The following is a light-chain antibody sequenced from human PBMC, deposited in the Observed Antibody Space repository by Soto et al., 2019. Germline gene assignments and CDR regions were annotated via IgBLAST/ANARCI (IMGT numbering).Light chain of an antibody. Sequence: EIVLTQHPATLSLSPGERATLSCRASQSVSSNHLAWYQQKPGQAPRLLIYDASSRATGIPDRFNVGGSWTDFTLTYCSLQPEDFVTNYCQQLNSYSFTFGQGTRLEIK. CDR3: QQLNSYSFT. V-gene: IGKV3D-20*02. CDR2: DAS. CDR1: QSVSSNH. J-gene: IGKJ5*01.